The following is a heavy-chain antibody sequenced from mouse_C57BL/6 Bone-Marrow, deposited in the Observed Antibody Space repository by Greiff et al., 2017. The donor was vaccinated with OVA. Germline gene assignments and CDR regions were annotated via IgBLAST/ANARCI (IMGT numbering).Heavy chain of an antibody. D-gene: IGHD1-3*01. V-gene: IGHV1-42*01. CDR1: GYSFTGYY. CDR2: INPSTGGT. CDR3: ARKWFYAMDY. J-gene: IGHJ4*01. Sequence: EVQLQQSGPELVKPGASVKISCKASGYSFTGYYMNWVKQSPEKSLEWIGEINPSTGGTTYNQKFKAKATLTVDKSSSTAYMQLKSLTSEDSAVYYCARKWFYAMDYWGQGTSVTVSS.